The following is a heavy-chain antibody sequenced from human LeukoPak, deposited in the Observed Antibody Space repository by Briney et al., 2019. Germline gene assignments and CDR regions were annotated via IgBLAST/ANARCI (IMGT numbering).Heavy chain of an antibody. V-gene: IGHV4-38-2*01. D-gene: IGHD5-24*01. J-gene: IGHJ4*02. CDR3: ARHGIYELFVYAIRRDGYNYTDY. CDR1: GYTISSGYY. Sequence: MPSESLSLTCAASGYTISSGYYCGVIQQPPGKGQEGIGISNHSGSTYYTPSLKSRFTISVDTSKNRFFLKLSSVTAADTVVYYCARHGIYELFVYAIRRDGYNYTDYWGQGTLVTVSS. CDR2: SNHSGST.